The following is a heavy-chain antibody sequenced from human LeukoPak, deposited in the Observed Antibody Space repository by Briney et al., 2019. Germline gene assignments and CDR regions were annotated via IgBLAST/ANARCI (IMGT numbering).Heavy chain of an antibody. CDR1: GFTFSSYA. V-gene: IGHV3-30*04. D-gene: IGHD3-22*01. Sequence: GGSLRLSCAASGFTFSSYAMHWVRQAPGKGLEWLAVVSHDGRNKQYADSVEGRFTMSKDNSKNTVSLEMSSLGPEDTALYYCAKEAYSSGHAGTLKIWGQGTMVIVSS. J-gene: IGHJ3*02. CDR2: VSHDGRNK. CDR3: AKEAYSSGHAGTLKI.